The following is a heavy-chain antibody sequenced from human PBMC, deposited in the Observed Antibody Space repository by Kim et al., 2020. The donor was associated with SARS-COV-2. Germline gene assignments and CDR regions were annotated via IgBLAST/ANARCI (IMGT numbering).Heavy chain of an antibody. D-gene: IGHD3-22*01. CDR3: ATVVFYYDAGYFKN. V-gene: IGHV3-66*01. Sequence: ADSVKGRLILSRDHSKNTLYLQMNSLGAEDTAVYYCATVVFYYDAGYFKNWGQGTLVIVSS. J-gene: IGHJ1*01.